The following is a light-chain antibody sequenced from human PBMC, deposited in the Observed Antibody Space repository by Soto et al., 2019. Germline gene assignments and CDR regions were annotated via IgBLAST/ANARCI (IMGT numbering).Light chain of an antibody. CDR2: DVS. Sequence: QSVLTQAASVSGSPGQSITISCTGTSSDVGGYNYVSWYQQHPGKAPKLMIYDVSNRPSGVSNRFSGSKSGNTASLTISGLHAEDEADYYCSSSTSISTLVVFGGGTKVTVL. CDR1: SSDVGGYNY. V-gene: IGLV2-14*01. CDR3: SSSTSISTLVV. J-gene: IGLJ2*01.